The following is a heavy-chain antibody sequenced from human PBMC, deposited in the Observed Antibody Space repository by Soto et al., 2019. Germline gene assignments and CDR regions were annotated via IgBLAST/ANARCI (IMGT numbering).Heavy chain of an antibody. CDR1: GGTFGSDA. J-gene: IGHJ4*02. Sequence: ASVNVSCKASGGTFGSDAITWVRQAPGQGLEWVGRIIPIFGTTNYAQNLQGRVTISADKSTLTSYMELHSLKTEDTAVYYCTRDGDYHNSGTYGYFDYWGQGTLVTVSS. D-gene: IGHD3-10*01. V-gene: IGHV1-69*06. CDR2: IIPIFGTT. CDR3: TRDGDYHNSGTYGYFDY.